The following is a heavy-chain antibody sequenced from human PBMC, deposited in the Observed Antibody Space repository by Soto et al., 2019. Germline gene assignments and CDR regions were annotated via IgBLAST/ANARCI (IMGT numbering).Heavy chain of an antibody. CDR1: GYTLTELS. V-gene: IGHV1-24*01. J-gene: IGHJ3*02. Sequence: GASVKVSCKVSGYTLTELSMHWVRQALGKGLEWMRGFDPEDGETIYAQKFQGRVTMTEDTSTDTAYMELSSLRSEDTAVYYCETDSRNITMIVGAFDIWGQGTMVTVSS. CDR3: ETDSRNITMIVGAFDI. CDR2: FDPEDGET. D-gene: IGHD3-22*01.